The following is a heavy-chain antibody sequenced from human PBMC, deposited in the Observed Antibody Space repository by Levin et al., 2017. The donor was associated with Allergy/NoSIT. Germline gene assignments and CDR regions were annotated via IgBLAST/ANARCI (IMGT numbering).Heavy chain of an antibody. CDR2: ISYDGSNK. V-gene: IGHV3-30*04. J-gene: IGHJ5*02. CDR3: AREGGYCSSTSCHNWFDP. D-gene: IGHD2-2*01. Sequence: GGSLRLSCAASGFTFSSYAMHWVRQAPGKGLEWVAVISYDGSNKYYADSVKGRFTISRDNSKNTLYLQMNSLRAEDTAVYYCAREGGYCSSTSCHNWFDPWGQGTLVTVSS. CDR1: GFTFSSYA.